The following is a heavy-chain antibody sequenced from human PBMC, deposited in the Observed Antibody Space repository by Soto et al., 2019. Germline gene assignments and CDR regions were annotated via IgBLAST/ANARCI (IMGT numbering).Heavy chain of an antibody. CDR1: GFTFSSYG. V-gene: IGHV3-33*01. CDR2: IWYDGSNK. J-gene: IGHJ4*02. CDR3: ARESGSYHLDY. Sequence: GGSLRLSCAASGFTFSSYGMHWVRQAPGKGLEWAAVIWYDGSNKYSADSVKGRFSISRDNSKNTLFLQMNSLRAEDTAVYYCARESGSYHLDYWGQGTLVTVSS. D-gene: IGHD1-26*01.